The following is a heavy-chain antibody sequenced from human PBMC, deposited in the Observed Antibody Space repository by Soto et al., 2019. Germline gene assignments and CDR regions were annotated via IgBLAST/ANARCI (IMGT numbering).Heavy chain of an antibody. V-gene: IGHV1-46*03. Sequence: GASVKVSCKASGYTFTSYYMHWVRQAPGQGLEWMGIINPSGGGTSYAQKFQGRVTMTRDTSTSTVYMELSSLRSEDTAVYYCAREDLGYSSSWYVNYYYYYYMDVWGKGTTVTVSS. CDR3: AREDLGYSSSWYVNYYYYYYMDV. J-gene: IGHJ6*03. CDR1: GYTFTSYY. D-gene: IGHD6-13*01. CDR2: INPSGGGT.